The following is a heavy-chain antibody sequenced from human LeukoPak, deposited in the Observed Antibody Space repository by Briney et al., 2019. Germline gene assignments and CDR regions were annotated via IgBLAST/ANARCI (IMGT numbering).Heavy chain of an antibody. J-gene: IGHJ4*02. Sequence: ASVKVSCKASGYTFTGYYMHWVRQAPGQGLGWMGWINPNSGGTNYAQKFQGRVTMTRDTSISTAYMELSRLRSDDTAVYYCARALYYYDSSGYLLFDYWGQGTLVPVSS. D-gene: IGHD3-22*01. CDR3: ARALYYYDSSGYLLFDY. CDR1: GYTFTGYY. V-gene: IGHV1-2*02. CDR2: INPNSGGT.